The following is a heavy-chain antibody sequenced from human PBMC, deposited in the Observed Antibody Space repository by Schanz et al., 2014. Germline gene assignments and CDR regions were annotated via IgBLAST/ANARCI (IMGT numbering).Heavy chain of an antibody. V-gene: IGHV3-23*01. CDR3: AKDAPYPFDL. CDR1: GFSFGNYG. Sequence: EVQLLESGGGLVQPGGSLRLSCEASGFSFGNYGMSWVRQAPGKGLEWVSGFDAHDGRAYYADSAKGRFTISRDNSKSTLYVEMNSLRVEDTAVYFCAKDAPYPFDLWGRGTLITVSS. CDR2: FDAHDGRA. J-gene: IGHJ2*01.